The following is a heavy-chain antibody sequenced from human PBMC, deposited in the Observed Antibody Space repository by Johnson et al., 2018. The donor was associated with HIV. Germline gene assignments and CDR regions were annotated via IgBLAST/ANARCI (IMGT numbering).Heavy chain of an antibody. J-gene: IGHJ3*02. V-gene: IGHV3-23*04. Sequence: VQMVESGGGLVQPGGSLRLSCAASGLPFRSYAMSWVRQAPGKGLEWVSDIGGSGGRTYYADSVKGRFTISRDNSKHTVYLQMKSLRAEDTALYYCAKVAYYYDSSGYHYDVPRGAFDIWGQGTMVTVSS. CDR2: IGGSGGRT. D-gene: IGHD3-22*01. CDR3: AKVAYYYDSSGYHYDVPRGAFDI. CDR1: GLPFRSYA.